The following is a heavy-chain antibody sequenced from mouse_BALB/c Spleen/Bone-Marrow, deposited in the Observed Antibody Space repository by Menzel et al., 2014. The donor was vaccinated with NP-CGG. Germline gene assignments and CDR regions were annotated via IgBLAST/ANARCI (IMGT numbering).Heavy chain of an antibody. Sequence: QVQLQQSGADLVQPGASVKLSCTTSGYTFTSFWIQWVKQRPGQGLGWIGEIFPGTGTTYYNEKFKGKATLTIDTSSSTAYMQLSSLTSEDSAVYFCASRDSSGYVPDYWSQKTTLTVSS. J-gene: IGHJ2*01. CDR2: IFPGTGTT. CDR3: ASRDSSGYVPDY. D-gene: IGHD3-2*01. V-gene: IGHV1S132*01. CDR1: GYTFTSFW.